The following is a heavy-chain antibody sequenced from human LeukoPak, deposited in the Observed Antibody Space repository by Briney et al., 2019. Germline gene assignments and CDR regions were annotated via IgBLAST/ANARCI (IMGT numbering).Heavy chain of an antibody. J-gene: IGHJ4*02. CDR1: GFTFSDFA. CDR3: AKDGLSGYNFDY. V-gene: IGHV3-23*01. D-gene: IGHD5-24*01. CDR2: VSNSGGSR. Sequence: GGSLRLSCAASGFTFSDFAMAWVRQPPGKGLEWVSTVSNSGGSRYHADSVKGRFTISRDNSQNTLFLQMNSLRGEDTAVYYCAKDGLSGYNFDYWGQGTLVSVSS.